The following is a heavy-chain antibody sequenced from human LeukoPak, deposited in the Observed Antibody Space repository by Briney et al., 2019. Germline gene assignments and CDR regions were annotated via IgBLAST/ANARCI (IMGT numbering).Heavy chain of an antibody. Sequence: PGGSLRLSCAASGFTFSNYAMSWVRQAPGKGLEWVSAISGSGGTTYFPDSMKGRFTVSRDNSKNTLYLQMNSLTAEDTAVYYCAKGPQEYSPYYFDYWGQGTLVTVSS. CDR1: GFTFSNYA. J-gene: IGHJ4*02. D-gene: IGHD6-6*01. CDR2: ISGSGGTT. CDR3: AKGPQEYSPYYFDY. V-gene: IGHV3-23*01.